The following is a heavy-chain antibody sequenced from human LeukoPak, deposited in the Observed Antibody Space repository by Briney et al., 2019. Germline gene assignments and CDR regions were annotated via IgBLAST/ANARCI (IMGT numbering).Heavy chain of an antibody. D-gene: IGHD5-12*01. Sequence: ASVKVSCRASGYTFTSYGISWVRQAPGQGLEWMGWISAYNGNTNYAQKLQGRVTMTTDTSTSTAYMELRSLRSDDTAVYYCARDRERVVATMGYHWGQGTLVTVSS. CDR1: GYTFTSYG. CDR3: ARDRERVVATMGYH. V-gene: IGHV1-18*01. CDR2: ISAYNGNT. J-gene: IGHJ5*02.